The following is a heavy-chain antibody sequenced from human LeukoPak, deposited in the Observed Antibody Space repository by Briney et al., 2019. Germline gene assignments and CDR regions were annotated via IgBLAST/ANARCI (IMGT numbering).Heavy chain of an antibody. CDR3: ARMDGSGINWFDP. D-gene: IGHD3-10*01. CDR1: GGSISSGDYY. J-gene: IGHJ5*02. V-gene: IGHV4-30-4*08. Sequence: PSETLSLTCTVSGGSISSGDYYWSWIRQPPGKGLEWIGYIYYSGSTYYNPSLKSRVTISVDTSKNQFSLKLSSVTAADTAVYYCARMDGSGINWFDPWGRGTLVTVSS. CDR2: IYYSGST.